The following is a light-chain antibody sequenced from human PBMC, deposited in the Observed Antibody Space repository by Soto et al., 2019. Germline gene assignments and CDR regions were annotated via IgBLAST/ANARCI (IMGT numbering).Light chain of an antibody. CDR2: DDD. J-gene: IGLJ1*01. CDR3: QVWDNSSDHYV. V-gene: IGLV3-21*02. CDR1: NIGSKS. Sequence: SYVLTQPPSVSVAPGQTARITCGGNNIGSKSVHWYQQKPGQAPVLVVYDDDDRPSGIPERFSGSNSGFTATLTISGVEAGDEADYYCQVWDNSSDHYVFGTGTKVTVL.